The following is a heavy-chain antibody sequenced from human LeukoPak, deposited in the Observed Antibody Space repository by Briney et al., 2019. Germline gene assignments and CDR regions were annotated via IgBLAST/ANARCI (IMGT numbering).Heavy chain of an antibody. CDR2: ISWNSGSI. Sequence: SGRSLRLSCAASGIIFDDYAMHWVRQAPGKGLEWVSGISWNSGSIGYADSVKGRFTISRDNAKNSLYLQMNSLRAEDTALYYCAKDIRAAAGPRSNYYYYYGMDVWGQGTTVTVSS. V-gene: IGHV3-9*01. J-gene: IGHJ6*02. CDR1: GIIFDDYA. CDR3: AKDIRAAAGPRSNYYYYYGMDV. D-gene: IGHD6-13*01.